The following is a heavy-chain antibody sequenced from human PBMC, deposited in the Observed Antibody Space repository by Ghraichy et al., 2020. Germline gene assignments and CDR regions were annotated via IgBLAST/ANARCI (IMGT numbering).Heavy chain of an antibody. CDR3: AREYCSGGRCYHPDY. Sequence: ASVKVSCKASGYTFTSYGMNWVRQAPGQGLEWMGWINAYNGNTKYAQKLQGRVTMTTDTSTSTAYMELRSLRSDDTAVYYCAREYCSGGRCYHPDYGGNGSLFVFPS. CDR2: INAYNGNT. J-gene: IGHJ4*01. CDR1: GYTFTSYG. D-gene: IGHD2-15*01. V-gene: IGHV1-18*01.